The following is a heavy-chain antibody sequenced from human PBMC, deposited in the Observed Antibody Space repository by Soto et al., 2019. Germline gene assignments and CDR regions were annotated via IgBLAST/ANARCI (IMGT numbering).Heavy chain of an antibody. J-gene: IGHJ6*02. CDR1: GGSINSYW. CDR2: VYSSGTT. CDR3: ARATLSRTQYYYYYYGMDV. V-gene: IGHV4-4*07. Sequence: SETLSLTCTVSGGSINSYWWSWIRQPAGKGLEWIGRVYSSGTTDYNPSLNSRATMSVETSKNQFSLKLSSVTAADTAVYYCARATLSRTQYYYYYYGMDVWGQGTTVTVSS.